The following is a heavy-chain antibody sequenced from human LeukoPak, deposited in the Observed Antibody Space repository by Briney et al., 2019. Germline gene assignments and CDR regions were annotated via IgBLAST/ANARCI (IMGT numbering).Heavy chain of an antibody. CDR1: GFTFSSYA. D-gene: IGHD5-18*01. V-gene: IGHV3-23*01. Sequence: PGGSLRLSCAASGFTFSSYAMSWVRQAPGKGLEWVSAISGSGGSTYYADSVKGRFTISRDNSKNTLYLQMNGLRAEDTAVCYCAKGGYSYGTPNRYWGQGTLVTVSS. J-gene: IGHJ4*02. CDR2: ISGSGGST. CDR3: AKGGYSYGTPNRY.